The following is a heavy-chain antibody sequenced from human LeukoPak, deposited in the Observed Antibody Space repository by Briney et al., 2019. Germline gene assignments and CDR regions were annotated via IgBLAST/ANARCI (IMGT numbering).Heavy chain of an antibody. CDR2: IYTSGST. Sequence: SETLSLTCTVSGGSISSGSYYWSWIRQPAGKGLEWIGRIYTSGSTNYNPSLKSRVTISVDTSKNQFSLKLSSVTAADTAVYYCARDGVGASYFDYWGQGTLVTVSS. CDR3: ARDGVGASYFDY. J-gene: IGHJ4*02. D-gene: IGHD1-26*01. CDR1: GGSISSGSYY. V-gene: IGHV4-61*02.